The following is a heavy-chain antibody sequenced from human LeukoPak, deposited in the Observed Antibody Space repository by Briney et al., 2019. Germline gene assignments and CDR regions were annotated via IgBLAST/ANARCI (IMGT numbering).Heavy chain of an antibody. V-gene: IGHV3-53*01. CDR3: ARDLGDYIFDY. Sequence: GGSLRLSCAASGFTVSSNYMSWVRQAPGKGLEWVSVIYSGGSTYYADSVKGRFTISRDNSKNTLYLQMNSLRAEDTAVYYCARDLGDYIFDYWGQGTLVTVSS. J-gene: IGHJ4*02. CDR1: GFTVSSNY. CDR2: IYSGGST. D-gene: IGHD4-17*01.